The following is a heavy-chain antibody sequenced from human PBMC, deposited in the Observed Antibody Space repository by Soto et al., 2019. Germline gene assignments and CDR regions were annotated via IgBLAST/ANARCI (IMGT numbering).Heavy chain of an antibody. J-gene: IGHJ3*02. V-gene: IGHV1-2*02. D-gene: IGHD3-22*01. CDR1: GCAFTGYY. CDR3: ARVVSMIVVVGEGAFDI. CDR2: INPNSGGT. Sequence: ASVKVSGKASGCAFTGYYMHWVRQAPGQGLEWMGWINPNSGGTNYAQKFQGRVTMTRDTSISTAYMELSRLRSDDTAVYYCARVVSMIVVVGEGAFDIWGKGTMATIS.